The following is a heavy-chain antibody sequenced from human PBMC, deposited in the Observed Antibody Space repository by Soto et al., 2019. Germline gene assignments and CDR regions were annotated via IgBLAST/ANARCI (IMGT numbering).Heavy chain of an antibody. D-gene: IGHD4-17*01. Sequence: ASVKVSCKASGNTFISFATHWVRQAPGQRLEWMGWINAGNGNTKYSQKFQGRVTITRDTSASTAYMELSSLRSEDTAVYYCASPAGPYDYGDYGGWEFDYRAQRTPVTVSS. J-gene: IGHJ4*02. CDR3: ASPAGPYDYGDYGGWEFDY. CDR2: INAGNGNT. CDR1: GNTFISFA. V-gene: IGHV1-3*01.